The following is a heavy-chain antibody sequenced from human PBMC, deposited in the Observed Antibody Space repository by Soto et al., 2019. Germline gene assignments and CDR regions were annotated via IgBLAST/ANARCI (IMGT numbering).Heavy chain of an antibody. V-gene: IGHV4-39*01. CDR2: VYYGGST. CDR1: GDSVSSSNFY. D-gene: IGHD6-19*01. Sequence: QLQLQESGPGLVKPSETLSLTCSVSGDSVSSSNFYWGWIRQPPGKGLEWIGRVYYGGSTYYNPSLKSRVTMSVDTSKNQFSLKLSSVTAADAAVYYCARHPTFSGWEYYFDYWGQGTLVTVSS. J-gene: IGHJ4*02. CDR3: ARHPTFSGWEYYFDY.